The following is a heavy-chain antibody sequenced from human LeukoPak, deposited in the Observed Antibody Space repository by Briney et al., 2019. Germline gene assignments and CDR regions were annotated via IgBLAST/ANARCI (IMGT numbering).Heavy chain of an antibody. CDR1: GFTFSSYW. CDR3: ARDQYYYDSSGYYSSYYFDY. D-gene: IGHD3-22*01. Sequence: GSLRLSCAASGFTFSSYWMHWVRHAPGKGLVWVSRINSDGSSTSYADSVKGRFTISRDNAKNTLYLQMNSLRAEDTAVYYCARDQYYYDSSGYYSSYYFDYWGQGTLVTVSS. V-gene: IGHV3-74*01. CDR2: INSDGSST. J-gene: IGHJ4*02.